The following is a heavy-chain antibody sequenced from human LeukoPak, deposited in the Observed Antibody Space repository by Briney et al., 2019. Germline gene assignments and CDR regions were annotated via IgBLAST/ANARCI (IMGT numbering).Heavy chain of an antibody. Sequence: GEYLKISCKGSGYRFTSYWIGWVRQMPGKGLEWMGIIYPGDSDTRYSPSFHGQVTISVDKSISIAYLQWSSLKASDTAMYYCARFTTSMVAPWGQGTLVTVSS. D-gene: IGHD5-12*01. J-gene: IGHJ5*02. CDR2: IYPGDSDT. CDR3: ARFTTSMVAP. V-gene: IGHV5-51*01. CDR1: GYRFTSYW.